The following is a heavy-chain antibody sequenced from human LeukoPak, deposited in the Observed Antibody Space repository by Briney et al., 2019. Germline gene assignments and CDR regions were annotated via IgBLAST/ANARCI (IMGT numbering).Heavy chain of an antibody. CDR1: GGSISSSSYY. CDR2: IYYSGST. Sequence: NPSETLSLTCTVSGGSISSSSYYWGWIRQPPGKGLEWIGSIYYSGSTYYNPSLKSRVTISVDTSKNQFSLKLSSVTAADTAVYYCARRPHYYGSGRPWGVFDYWGQGTLVTVSS. V-gene: IGHV4-39*01. D-gene: IGHD3-10*01. J-gene: IGHJ4*02. CDR3: ARRPHYYGSGRPWGVFDY.